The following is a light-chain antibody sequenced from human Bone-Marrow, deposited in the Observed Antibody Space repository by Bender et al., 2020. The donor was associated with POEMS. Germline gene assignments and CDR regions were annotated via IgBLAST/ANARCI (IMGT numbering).Light chain of an antibody. J-gene: IGLJ3*02. CDR1: SSDVGGYNY. V-gene: IGLV2-14*01. CDR3: SSYSSSSTMWL. CDR2: EVN. Sequence: QSALTQPPSASGSPGQSVTISCTGASSDVGGYNYVSWYQQHPGKAPKLMIYEVNKRPSGVSNRFSGSKSGNTASLTISGLRAEDEADYYCSSYSSSSTMWLFGGGTKLTVL.